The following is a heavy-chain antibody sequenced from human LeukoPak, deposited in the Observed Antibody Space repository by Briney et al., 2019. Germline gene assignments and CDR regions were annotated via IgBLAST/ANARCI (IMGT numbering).Heavy chain of an antibody. J-gene: IGHJ2*01. CDR2: IYYSGST. CDR1: GGSISSYY. Sequence: SETLSLTCTVSGGSISSYYWSWIRQPPGKGLEWIGYIYYSGSTNYNPSLKSRVTISVDTSKNQFSLKLSSVTAADTAVYYCARGAAVAGANWYFDLWGRGTLVTVSS. D-gene: IGHD6-19*01. CDR3: ARGAAVAGANWYFDL. V-gene: IGHV4-59*01.